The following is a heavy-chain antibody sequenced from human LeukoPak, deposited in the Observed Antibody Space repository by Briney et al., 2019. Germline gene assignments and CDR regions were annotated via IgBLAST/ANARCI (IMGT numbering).Heavy chain of an antibody. J-gene: IGHJ2*01. CDR3: ARRGASDYGDYDWYFDL. CDR2: INPNSGGT. CDR1: GYTFTGYY. V-gene: IGHV1-2*02. Sequence: ASVKVSCKASGYTFTGYYMHWVRQAPGQGLEWMGWINPNSGGTNYAQKFQGRVTMTRDTSISTAYMELSRLRSDDTAVYYCARRGASDYGDYDWYFDLWGRSTLVTVSS. D-gene: IGHD4-17*01.